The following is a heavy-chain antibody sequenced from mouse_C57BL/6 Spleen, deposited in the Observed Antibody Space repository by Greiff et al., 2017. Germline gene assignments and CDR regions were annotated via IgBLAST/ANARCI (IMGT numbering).Heavy chain of an antibody. D-gene: IGHD1-1*01. CDR2: ISDGGSYT. CDR1: GFTFSSYA. CDR3: ARDEAHYYGSSYAMDY. J-gene: IGHJ4*01. V-gene: IGHV5-4*01. Sequence: EVQGVESGGGLVKPGGSLKLSCAASGFTFSSYAMSWVRQTPEKRLEWVATISDGGSYTYYPDNVKGRFTISRDNAKNNLYLQMSHLKSEDTAMYYCARDEAHYYGSSYAMDYWGQGTSVTVSS.